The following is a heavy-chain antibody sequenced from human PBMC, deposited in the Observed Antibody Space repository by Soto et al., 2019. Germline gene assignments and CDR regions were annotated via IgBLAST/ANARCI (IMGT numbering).Heavy chain of an antibody. CDR3: ARDPPGIAAAGGG. CDR2: IYSGGST. J-gene: IGHJ6*02. Sequence: EAQLVESGGGLVQPGGSLRLSCAASGFTVGNNYMNWVRQAPGKGLECVSLIYSGGSTNYADSVKGRFTISRDNSKNTLYLQMNSLRAEDTAVYYCARDPPGIAAAGGGWGQGTTVTVSS. V-gene: IGHV3-66*01. CDR1: GFTVGNNY. D-gene: IGHD6-13*01.